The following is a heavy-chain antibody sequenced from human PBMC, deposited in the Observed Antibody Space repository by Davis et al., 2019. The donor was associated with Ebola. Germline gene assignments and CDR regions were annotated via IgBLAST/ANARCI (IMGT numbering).Heavy chain of an antibody. V-gene: IGHV1-69*04. CDR1: GNSFSTHW. CDR2: IIPILGIA. Sequence: MPGGSLRLSCKDSGNSFSTHWISWVRQAPGQGLEWMGRIIPILGIANYAQKFQGRVTITADKSTSTAYMELSSLRSEDTAVYYCARGPEVATEWGQGTLVTVSS. CDR3: ARGPEVATE. D-gene: IGHD5-12*01. J-gene: IGHJ4*02.